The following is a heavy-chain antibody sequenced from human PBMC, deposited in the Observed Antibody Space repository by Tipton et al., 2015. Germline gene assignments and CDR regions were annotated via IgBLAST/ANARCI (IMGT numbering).Heavy chain of an antibody. J-gene: IGHJ6*02. CDR3: AREGGYCSGGSCYNRDYYYYGMDV. CDR1: GGSISSYY. CDR2: IYYSGTT. D-gene: IGHD2-15*01. V-gene: IGHV4-59*01. Sequence: TLSLTCTVSGGSISSYYWSWIRQPPGKGLEWIGYIYYSGTTNNNPSLKSRVTIPVDTSKNQFPLKLSSVTAADTAVYYCAREGGYCSGGSCYNRDYYYYGMDVWGQGTTVTVSS.